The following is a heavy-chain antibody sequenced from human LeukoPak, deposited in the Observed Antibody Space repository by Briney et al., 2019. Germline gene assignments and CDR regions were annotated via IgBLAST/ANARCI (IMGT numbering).Heavy chain of an antibody. CDR3: ARMERSSSWYRNDAFDI. Sequence: GASVKVSCKASGNTFIGYWIHWVRQAPGQRLEWMGWINAGNGNTKYSQKFQGRVTITRDTSASTAYMELSSLRSEDTAVYYCARMERSSSWYRNDAFDIWGQGTMVTVSS. CDR2: INAGNGNT. D-gene: IGHD6-13*01. CDR1: GNTFIGYW. J-gene: IGHJ3*02. V-gene: IGHV1-3*01.